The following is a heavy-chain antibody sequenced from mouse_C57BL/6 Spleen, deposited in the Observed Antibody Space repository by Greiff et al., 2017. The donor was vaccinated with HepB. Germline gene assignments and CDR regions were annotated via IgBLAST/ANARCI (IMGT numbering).Heavy chain of an antibody. CDR1: GFNIKDYY. Sequence: EVQLQQSGAELVKPGASVKLSCTASGFNIKDYYMHWVKQRTEQGLEWIGRIDPEAGETKYAPKFKGKATITADTSSNTAYLQLSSLTSEDTAVYYWARKYYGSRNFDYWGQGTTLTVSS. D-gene: IGHD1-1*01. CDR2: IDPEAGET. J-gene: IGHJ2*01. CDR3: ARKYYGSRNFDY. V-gene: IGHV14-2*01.